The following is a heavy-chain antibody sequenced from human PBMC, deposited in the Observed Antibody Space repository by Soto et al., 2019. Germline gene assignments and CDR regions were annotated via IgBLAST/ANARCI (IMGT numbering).Heavy chain of an antibody. CDR3: ARLGRWLQALDS. Sequence: PGGSLRLSCAASGFTFSSYWMHWVRQAPGKGLVWVSRINSDGSSTSYADSVKGRFTISRDNAKNTLYLQMNSLRAEDTAVYYCARLGRWLQALDSWGQGTLVTVSS. D-gene: IGHD5-12*01. J-gene: IGHJ4*02. V-gene: IGHV3-74*01. CDR1: GFTFSSYW. CDR2: INSDGSST.